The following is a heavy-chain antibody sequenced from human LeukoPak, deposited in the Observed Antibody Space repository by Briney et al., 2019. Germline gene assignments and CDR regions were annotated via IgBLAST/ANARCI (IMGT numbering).Heavy chain of an antibody. CDR2: INPNSGGT. J-gene: IGHJ3*02. CDR3: ARVAMTPHDAFDI. V-gene: IGHV1-2*06. CDR1: GYTFTGYY. D-gene: IGHD2-2*01. Sequence: VASVKVSCKASGYTFTGYYMHWVRQAPGQGLEWMGRINPNSGGTNYAQKLQGRVTMTTDTSTSTAYMELRSLRSDDTAVYYCARVAMTPHDAFDIWGQGTMVTVSS.